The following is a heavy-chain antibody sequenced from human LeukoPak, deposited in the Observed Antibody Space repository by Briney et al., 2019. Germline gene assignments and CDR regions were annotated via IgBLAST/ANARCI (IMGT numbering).Heavy chain of an antibody. CDR2: IYYSGST. V-gene: IGHV4-31*03. CDR3: ARESQAVVAARHIDY. D-gene: IGHD2-15*01. J-gene: IGHJ4*02. Sequence: SETLSLTCTVSGGSISSGGYYWSWIRQHPGKGLEWIGYIYYSGSTYYNPSLKSRVTMSVDTSKNQFSLKLSSVTAADTAVYYCARESQAVVAARHIDYWGQGTLVTVSS. CDR1: GGSISSGGYY.